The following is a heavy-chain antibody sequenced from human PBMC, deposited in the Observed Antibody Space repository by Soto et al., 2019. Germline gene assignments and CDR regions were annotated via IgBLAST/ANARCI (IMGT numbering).Heavy chain of an antibody. CDR1: GGSVSSGSYY. CDR3: ARAVVRGPSGMDV. Sequence: SETLSLTWTVSGGSVSSGSYYWSWIRQPPGKGLEWIGYIYYSGRTNYNPSLKSRVTISVDTSKNQFSLKLSSVTAADTAVYYCARAVVRGPSGMDVWGQGTTVTVSS. CDR2: IYYSGRT. J-gene: IGHJ6*02. D-gene: IGHD3-10*01. V-gene: IGHV4-61*01.